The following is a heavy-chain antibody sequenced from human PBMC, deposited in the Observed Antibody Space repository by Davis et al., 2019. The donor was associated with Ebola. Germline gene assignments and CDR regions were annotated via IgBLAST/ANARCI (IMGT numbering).Heavy chain of an antibody. V-gene: IGHV3-30*14. CDR1: GFTFSSYA. D-gene: IGHD3-22*01. CDR3: ARVTYYYDSSAMVDAFDI. CDR2: ISYDGSNK. J-gene: IGHJ3*02. Sequence: GESLKISCAASGFTFSSYAMHWVRQAPGKGLEWVAVISYDGSNKYYADSVKGRFTISRDNSKNTLYLQMNSLRAEDTAVYYCARVTYYYDSSAMVDAFDIWGQGTMVTVSS.